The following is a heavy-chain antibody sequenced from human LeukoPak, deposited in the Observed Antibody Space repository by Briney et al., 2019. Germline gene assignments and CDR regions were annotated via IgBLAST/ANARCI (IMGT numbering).Heavy chain of an antibody. CDR3: AREGAERLFVSNWFDP. J-gene: IGHJ5*02. Sequence: QPGGSLRLSCAASGFTLSNYGMHWVRQAPGKGREWVAVVWYDGSYKYYADSVKGRFIITRDNSKNTLYLQMNSLRAEDTAVYYCAREGAERLFVSNWFDPWGQGTLVTVSS. CDR2: VWYDGSYK. D-gene: IGHD3-3*01. CDR1: GFTLSNYG. V-gene: IGHV3-33*01.